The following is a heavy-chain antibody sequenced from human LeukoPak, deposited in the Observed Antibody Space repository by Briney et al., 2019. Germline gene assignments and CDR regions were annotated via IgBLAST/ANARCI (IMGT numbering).Heavy chain of an antibody. Sequence: GGSLRLSCAASGFTFTTFAMSWVRQAPGKGLEWVSAISGRDGSTYYADSVKGRFTISRDNSKNTLYLQMNSLRGEDTAVYYCVKERGYSSSSFDYWGQGTLVTVSS. V-gene: IGHV3-23*01. CDR3: VKERGYSSSSFDY. D-gene: IGHD6-6*01. J-gene: IGHJ4*02. CDR1: GFTFTTFA. CDR2: ISGRDGST.